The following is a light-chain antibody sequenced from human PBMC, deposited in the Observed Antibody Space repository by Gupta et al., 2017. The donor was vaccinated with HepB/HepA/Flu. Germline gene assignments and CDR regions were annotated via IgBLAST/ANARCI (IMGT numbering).Light chain of an antibody. CDR2: DVS. Sequence: SSLTPPASVSGSPGQSITISCTGTSSDVGGYNYVPWYQQHPGKAPKLMMYDVSNRPSGVPHRFSGSKSGNTASLTIHGLQAEDEADYYCTSFKSSRNRGVFGTGTKLTVL. J-gene: IGLJ1*01. CDR1: SSDVGGYNY. CDR3: TSFKSSRNRGV. V-gene: IGLV2-14*03.